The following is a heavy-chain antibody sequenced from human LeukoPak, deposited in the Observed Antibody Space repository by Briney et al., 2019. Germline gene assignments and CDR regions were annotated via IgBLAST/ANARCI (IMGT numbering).Heavy chain of an antibody. CDR3: ARGPMATIGSRDY. CDR2: IIPIFGIA. V-gene: IGHV1-69*04. J-gene: IGHJ4*02. Sequence: SVKVSHKASGGTFSSYAISWVRQAPGQGLEWMGRIIPIFGIANYAQKFQGRVTITADKSTSTAYMELSSLRSEDTAVYYCARGPMATIGSRDYWGQGTLVTVSS. D-gene: IGHD5-24*01. CDR1: GGTFSSYA.